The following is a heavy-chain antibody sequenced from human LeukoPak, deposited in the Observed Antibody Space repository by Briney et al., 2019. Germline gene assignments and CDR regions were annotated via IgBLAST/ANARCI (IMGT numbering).Heavy chain of an antibody. V-gene: IGHV3-23*01. Sequence: GGSLRLSCAASGFTFSSYAMSWVRQAPGKGLEWVSAISGSGGSTYYADSVKGRFTISRDNSKNTLYLQMNSLRAEDTAVYYCAIRRGLYGDHFYYFDCWVQGTMVTVPS. D-gene: IGHD4-17*01. CDR1: GFTFSSYA. J-gene: IGHJ4*02. CDR2: ISGSGGST. CDR3: AIRRGLYGDHFYYFDC.